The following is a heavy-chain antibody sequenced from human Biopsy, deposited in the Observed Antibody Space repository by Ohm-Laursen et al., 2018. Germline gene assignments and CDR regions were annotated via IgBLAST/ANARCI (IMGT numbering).Heavy chain of an antibody. CDR1: GYTFTTYG. D-gene: IGHD2-2*01. Sequence: EASVKASCKASGYTFTTYGISWVRQAPGQGLEWMGWIRADNGATDYAQNLQGRVTMTTDTSGATAYIELRSLRSEDTTVYYGARDYQPYLVTIRYYYYGMDVWGQGTTVTVSS. V-gene: IGHV1-18*04. CDR2: IRADNGAT. J-gene: IGHJ6*02. CDR3: ARDYQPYLVTIRYYYYGMDV.